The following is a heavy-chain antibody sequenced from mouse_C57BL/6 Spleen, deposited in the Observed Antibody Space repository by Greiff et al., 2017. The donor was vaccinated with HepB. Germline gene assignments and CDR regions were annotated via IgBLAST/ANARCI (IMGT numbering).Heavy chain of an antibody. CDR2: IWAGGST. CDR1: GFSLTSYG. D-gene: IGHD1-3*01. J-gene: IGHJ2*01. Sequence: QVQLKESGPGLVAPSQSLSITCTVSGFSLTSYGVHWVRQPPGKGLEWLGVIWAGGSTNYNSALMSRLSISKDNSKSQVFLKRNSLPTDDTAMYYCARLEDIWGQGTTLTVSS. CDR3: ARLEDI. V-gene: IGHV2-9*02.